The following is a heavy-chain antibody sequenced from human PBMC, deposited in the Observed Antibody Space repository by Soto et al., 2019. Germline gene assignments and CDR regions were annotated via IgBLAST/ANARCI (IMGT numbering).Heavy chain of an antibody. CDR3: ARAMAAMVNYFDY. CDR2: INHSGST. CDR1: GGSFSGYY. Sequence: PSETLSLTCAVYGGSFSGYYWSWIRQPPGKGLEWIGEINHSGSTNYNPSHKSRVTISVDTSKNQFSLKLSSVTAADTAVYYCARAMAAMVNYFDYWGQGTLVTVSS. J-gene: IGHJ4*02. D-gene: IGHD5-18*01. V-gene: IGHV4-34*01.